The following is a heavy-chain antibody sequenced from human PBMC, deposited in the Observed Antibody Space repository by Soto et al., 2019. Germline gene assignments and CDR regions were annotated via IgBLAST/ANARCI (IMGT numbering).Heavy chain of an antibody. V-gene: IGHV4-39*01. D-gene: IGHD7-27*01. CDR2: IYYSGST. J-gene: IGHJ4*02. Sequence: PSETLSLTCTVSGGSISSSSYYWGWIRQPPGKGLEWIGSIYYSGSTYYNPSLKSRVTISVDTSKNQFSLKLSSVTAADTAVYYCARHDTGEYYFDYWGQGTLVTVSS. CDR1: GGSISSSSYY. CDR3: ARHDTGEYYFDY.